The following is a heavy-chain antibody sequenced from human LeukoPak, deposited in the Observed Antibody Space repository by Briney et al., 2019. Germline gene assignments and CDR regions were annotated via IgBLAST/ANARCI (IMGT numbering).Heavy chain of an antibody. CDR1: GFTFSHYE. D-gene: IGHD1-26*01. J-gene: IGHJ4*02. CDR2: IGASGSST. CDR3: GMVVGTIDY. Sequence: GGSLRLSCAASGFTFSHYEINWVRRAAGKGLEWVSSIGASGSSTYFGDSVKGRFTISRDNSKNTVYLQMNSLRAEDTAIYYCGMVVGTIDYWGQGTLVTVSS. V-gene: IGHV3-23*01.